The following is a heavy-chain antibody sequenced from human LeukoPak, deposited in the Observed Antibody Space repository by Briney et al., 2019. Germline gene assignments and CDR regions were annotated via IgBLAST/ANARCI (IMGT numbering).Heavy chain of an antibody. CDR3: ASSPPGYYYDSSGEV. D-gene: IGHD3-22*01. J-gene: IGHJ4*02. V-gene: IGHV4-39*07. CDR1: GGSISSSSYY. Sequence: SETLSLTCTVSGGSISSSSYYWGWIRQPPGKGLEWIGSIYYSGSTYYNPSLKSRVTISVDTSKNQFSLKLSSVTAADTAVYYCASSPPGYYYDSSGEVWGQGTLVAVSS. CDR2: IYYSGST.